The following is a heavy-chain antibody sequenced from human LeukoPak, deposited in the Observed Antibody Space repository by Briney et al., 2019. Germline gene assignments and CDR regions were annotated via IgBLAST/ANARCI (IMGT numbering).Heavy chain of an antibody. CDR1: GGSFSGYY. CDR2: INHSGST. V-gene: IGHV4-34*01. Sequence: SETLSLTCAVYGGSFSGYYWSWIRQPPGKGLEWIGEINHSGSTNYNASLKSRVTISVDTSKNQFSLKLSSVTAADTAVYYCARRSYYYGSGSYYKREKYYFGYWGQGTLVTVSS. CDR3: ARRSYYYGSGSYYKREKYYFGY. J-gene: IGHJ4*02. D-gene: IGHD3-10*01.